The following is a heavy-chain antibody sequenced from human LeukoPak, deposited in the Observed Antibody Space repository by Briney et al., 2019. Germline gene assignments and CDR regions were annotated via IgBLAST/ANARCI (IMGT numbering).Heavy chain of an antibody. Sequence: GGSLRLSCAASGFIFSNYGMHWVRQAPGKGLEWVAVIWYDGSNKYYADSVKGRFTISRDNSKNTVYLQMNSLRAEDTAVYYCARESVVTPAEAEYFDYWGQGTLVTVSS. V-gene: IGHV3-33*01. D-gene: IGHD4-23*01. CDR2: IWYDGSNK. CDR3: ARESVVTPAEAEYFDY. CDR1: GFIFSNYG. J-gene: IGHJ4*02.